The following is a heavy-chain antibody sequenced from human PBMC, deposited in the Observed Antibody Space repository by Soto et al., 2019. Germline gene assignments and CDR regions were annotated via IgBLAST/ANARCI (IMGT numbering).Heavy chain of an antibody. CDR1: GYTFTSYG. V-gene: IGHV1-18*04. D-gene: IGHD4-17*01. Sequence: QVQLVQSGAEVKKPGASVKVSCKASGYTFTSYGISWVRQAPGQGLEWMGWISAYNGNTNYAQKLQGRVTMTTDTSTCTAYMELRSLRSDDTAVYYCEREVKYGDYPYYFDYWGQGTLVTVSS. CDR2: ISAYNGNT. CDR3: EREVKYGDYPYYFDY. J-gene: IGHJ4*02.